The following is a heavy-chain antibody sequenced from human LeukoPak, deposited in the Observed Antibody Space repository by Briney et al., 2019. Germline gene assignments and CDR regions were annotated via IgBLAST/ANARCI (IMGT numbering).Heavy chain of an antibody. CDR3: ARVALRPIDYSNPEFDP. CDR1: GFTFSGYS. J-gene: IGHJ5*02. Sequence: PGGSLRLSCAASGFTFSGYSMNWVRQAPGQGLEWVSYITSDSTTMFYADSVKGRFTASRDNAENSMYLQMNSLRAEDTAVYYCARVALRPIDYSNPEFDPWGQGTLVTVSS. CDR2: ITSDSTTM. D-gene: IGHD4-11*01. V-gene: IGHV3-48*01.